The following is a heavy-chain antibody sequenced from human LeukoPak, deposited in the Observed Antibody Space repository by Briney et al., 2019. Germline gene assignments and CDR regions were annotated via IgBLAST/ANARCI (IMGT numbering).Heavy chain of an antibody. CDR1: GGSITSSTYY. Sequence: PSETLSLTCTVSGGSITSSTYYWGWIRQPPGKGLEWIGSIYYRGGTYYNPSLKSRVTISVDTSKNQFFLKLNSVTATDTAVYYCARLSFGELSWFRPWGRGTLVTVSS. J-gene: IGHJ5*02. D-gene: IGHD3-10*01. V-gene: IGHV4-39*01. CDR2: IYYRGGT. CDR3: ARLSFGELSWFRP.